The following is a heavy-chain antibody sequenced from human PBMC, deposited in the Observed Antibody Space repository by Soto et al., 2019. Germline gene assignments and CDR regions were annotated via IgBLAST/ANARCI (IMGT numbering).Heavy chain of an antibody. CDR1: GFTFSSYW. CDR2: IKQDGSEK. Sequence: GSLRLSCAASGFTFSSYWMSWVRQAPGKGLEWVANIKQDGSEKYYVDSVKGRFTISRDNAKNSLYLQMNSLRAEDTAVYYCARDLAALYYYYYYGMDVWGQGTTVTVSS. J-gene: IGHJ6*02. V-gene: IGHV3-7*03. CDR3: ARDLAALYYYYYYGMDV. D-gene: IGHD2-15*01.